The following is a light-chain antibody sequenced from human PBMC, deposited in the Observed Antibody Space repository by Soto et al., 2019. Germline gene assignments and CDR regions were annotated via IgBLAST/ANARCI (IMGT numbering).Light chain of an antibody. CDR2: GAS. Sequence: EIVLTQSPGTLSLSPGERATLSCRASQSVSDNSLAWYQHKPGQAPRLLIYGASSRATGIPDRFSGSGSGTDFTLTVSGLEPEDFAVYYCQQYGGSSDNFGPGTKLEI. V-gene: IGKV3-20*01. CDR1: QSVSDNS. J-gene: IGKJ2*01. CDR3: QQYGGSSDN.